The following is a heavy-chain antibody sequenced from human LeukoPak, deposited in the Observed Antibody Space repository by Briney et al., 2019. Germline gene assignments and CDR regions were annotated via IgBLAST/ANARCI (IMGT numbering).Heavy chain of an antibody. Sequence: GSLRLSCAASGFTFRDYDMTWIRQAPGKGLEWIGEISHSGSTNYKSSLKSRVTISVDTSKNQVSLILTSVAAADTAVYYCARCGGLRYYRQAFGLWGQGTMVSVSS. CDR3: ARCGGLRYYRQAFGL. J-gene: IGHJ3*01. CDR1: GFTFRDYD. V-gene: IGHV4-34*01. D-gene: IGHD3-9*01. CDR2: ISHSGST.